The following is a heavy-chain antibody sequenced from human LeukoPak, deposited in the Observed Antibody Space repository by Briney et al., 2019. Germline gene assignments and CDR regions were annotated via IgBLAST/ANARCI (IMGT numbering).Heavy chain of an antibody. Sequence: SVKVSCKASGGTFSSYAISWVRQAPGQGLEWMGGIIPIFGTANYAQKFQGRVTITTDESTSTAYMELSSLRSEDTAVYYCARVRVRGESPTGGLFDYCGQGTLVTVT. CDR1: GGTFSSYA. J-gene: IGHJ4*02. V-gene: IGHV1-69*05. CDR3: ARVRVRGESPTGGLFDY. CDR2: IIPIFGTA. D-gene: IGHD3-10*01.